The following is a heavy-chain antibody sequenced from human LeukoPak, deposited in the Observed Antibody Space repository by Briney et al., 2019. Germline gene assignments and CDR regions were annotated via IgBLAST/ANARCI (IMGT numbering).Heavy chain of an antibody. CDR1: GGSISSYY. V-gene: IGHV4-59*01. D-gene: IGHD5-18*01. CDR2: IYYSGST. J-gene: IGHJ5*02. Sequence: SETLSLTCTVSGGSISSYYWSWIRQPPGKGLEWIGHIYYSGSTNYNPSLKSRVTISVDTSKNQFSLKLSSVTAADTAVYYCARISGYSYGYWGWFDPWGQGTLVTVSS. CDR3: ARISGYSYGYWGWFDP.